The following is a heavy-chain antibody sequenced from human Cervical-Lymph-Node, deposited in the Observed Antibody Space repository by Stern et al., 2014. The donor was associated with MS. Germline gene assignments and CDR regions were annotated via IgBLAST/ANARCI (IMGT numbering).Heavy chain of an antibody. CDR2: IYYSGST. D-gene: IGHD5-12*01. V-gene: IGHV4-59*08. CDR1: GGSIRNYY. J-gene: IGHJ4*02. Sequence: QVQLQESGPGLVKPSETLSLTCTVSGGSIRNYYWSWIRQPPGKGLEWIGYIYYSGSTNSNPSLQSRVPMSADPSKNPLFPKLPSVTAADTAVYYCATFFRSGSSYYFDYWGQGTLVTVAS. CDR3: ATFFRSGSSYYFDY.